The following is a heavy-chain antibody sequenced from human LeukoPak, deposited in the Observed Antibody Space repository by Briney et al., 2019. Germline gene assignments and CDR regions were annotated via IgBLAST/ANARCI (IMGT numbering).Heavy chain of an antibody. V-gene: IGHV3-15*01. D-gene: IGHD3-9*01. Sequence: AGGSLRLSCAASGFTFSNAWMSWVRQAPGKGLEWVGRITSKTDGGTTDYVAPVKGRFTISRDDAKNTLYLQMNSLKTDDTAVYYCTTDLRYFDRTGFAFDVWGQGTLVTVSS. J-gene: IGHJ3*01. CDR3: TTDLRYFDRTGFAFDV. CDR2: ITSKTDGGTT. CDR1: GFTFSNAW.